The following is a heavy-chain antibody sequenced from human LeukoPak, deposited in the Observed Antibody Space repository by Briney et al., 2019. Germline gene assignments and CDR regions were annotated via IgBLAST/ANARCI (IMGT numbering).Heavy chain of an antibody. D-gene: IGHD3-10*02. Sequence: GGSLRLSCAASGFSFGDYYMSWIRQVPGKGLEWVSYISTDSGYTNYADSVKGRFTISRDNPKNSLYLQMNSLRAEDTAVYYCARDLHYYVAMDVWGQGTTVTVSS. CDR3: ARDLHYYVAMDV. J-gene: IGHJ6*02. CDR1: GFSFGDYY. CDR2: ISTDSGYT. V-gene: IGHV3-11*05.